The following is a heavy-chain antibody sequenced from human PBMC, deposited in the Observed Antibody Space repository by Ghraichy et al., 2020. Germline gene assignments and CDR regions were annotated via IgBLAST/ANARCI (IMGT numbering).Heavy chain of an antibody. CDR1: GGSISSYY. J-gene: IGHJ4*02. CDR2: IYYSGTT. CDR3: AREGYCSSISCLYYFDY. D-gene: IGHD2-2*01. Sequence: SQTLSLTCTVSGGSISSYYWSWIRQSPGKGLEWIGYIYYSGTTIYNPSFKSRVTMSVDTSKIQFSLKLSSVTAADTAVYYCAREGYCSSISCLYYFDYWGQGTLVTVSS. V-gene: IGHV4-59*01.